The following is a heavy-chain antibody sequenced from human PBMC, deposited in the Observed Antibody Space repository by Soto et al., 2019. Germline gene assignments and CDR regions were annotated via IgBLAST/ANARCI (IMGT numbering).Heavy chain of an antibody. Sequence: EVQVVEFGGGLVQPGGSLRLSCVGSGFTFSSYWMYWARQVPGKGPVWVSRINSDGSTTNYADPVKGRFTTSRDNAKNTVYLQMNSLRVEETAVYYCVGGTGYWGQGTRVTVSS. V-gene: IGHV3-74*01. J-gene: IGHJ4*02. D-gene: IGHD1-1*01. CDR3: VGGTGY. CDR2: INSDGSTT. CDR1: GFTFSSYW.